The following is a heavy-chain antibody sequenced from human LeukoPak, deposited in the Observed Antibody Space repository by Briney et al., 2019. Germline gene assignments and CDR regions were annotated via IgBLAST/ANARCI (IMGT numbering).Heavy chain of an antibody. J-gene: IGHJ4*02. CDR3: ARRGYGDYVDY. Sequence: ASVTVSCKASGYTFTRYYMQWVRQPPGQGLEGVGRINPNSGGTNYAHKFQGRVTMTRDTSISTAYMELSRLRSDDTAVYYCARRGYGDYVDYWGRGTLVTVS. CDR1: GYTFTRYY. V-gene: IGHV1-2*06. D-gene: IGHD4-17*01. CDR2: INPNSGGT.